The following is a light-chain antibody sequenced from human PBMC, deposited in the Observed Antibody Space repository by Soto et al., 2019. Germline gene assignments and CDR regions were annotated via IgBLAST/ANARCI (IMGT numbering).Light chain of an antibody. J-gene: IGKJ4*01. Sequence: EIVLTQSPATLSLSPGERATLSCKASQNIRSHLAWYLQKPGQPPRLLIFGASNRATGIPARFSGSGSGTDFTLTISSLEPEDFAVYYCQQYNNWPSFGGGTKVEIK. CDR1: QNIRSH. CDR3: QQYNNWPS. V-gene: IGKV3-11*01. CDR2: GAS.